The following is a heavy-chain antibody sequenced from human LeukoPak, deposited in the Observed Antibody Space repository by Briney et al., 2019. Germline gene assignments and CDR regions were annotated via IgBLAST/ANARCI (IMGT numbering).Heavy chain of an antibody. CDR2: ISYDGSNK. Sequence: PGGSLRLSCAASGFTFSTYGMHWVRQAPGKGLEWVAVISYDGSNKYYADSVKGRFTISRDNSKNTLYLQMNSLRAEDTAVYYCAKAGDGYKDRGYYFDYWGQGTLVTVSS. V-gene: IGHV3-30*18. J-gene: IGHJ4*02. D-gene: IGHD5-24*01. CDR3: AKAGDGYKDRGYYFDY. CDR1: GFTFSTYG.